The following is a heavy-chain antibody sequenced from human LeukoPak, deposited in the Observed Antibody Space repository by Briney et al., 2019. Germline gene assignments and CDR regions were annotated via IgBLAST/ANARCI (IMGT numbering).Heavy chain of an antibody. Sequence: GGSLRLSCAASGFTFDDYAMHWVRQAPGKGREWVSGISWNSGSIGYADSVKGRFTISRDNAKNSLYLQMNSLRAEDTALYYCAKGRDKYQLLSKNWFDPWGQGTLVTVSS. CDR1: GFTFDDYA. D-gene: IGHD2-2*01. CDR2: ISWNSGSI. J-gene: IGHJ5*02. CDR3: AKGRDKYQLLSKNWFDP. V-gene: IGHV3-9*01.